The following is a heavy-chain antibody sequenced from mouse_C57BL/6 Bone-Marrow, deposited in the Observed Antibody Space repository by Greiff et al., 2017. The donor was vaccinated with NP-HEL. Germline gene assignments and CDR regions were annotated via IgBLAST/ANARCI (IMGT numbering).Heavy chain of an antibody. V-gene: IGHV5-15*01. CDR2: ISNLAYSI. CDR1: GFTFSDYG. J-gene: IGHJ4*01. D-gene: IGHD1-1*01. Sequence: EVHLVESGGGLVQPGGSLKLSCAASGFTFSDYGMAWVRQAPRKGPEWVAFISNLAYSIYYADTVTGRFTISRENAKNTLYLEMSSLRSEDTAMYYCASLYYYGTDYYAMDYWGQGTSVTVSS. CDR3: ASLYYYGTDYYAMDY.